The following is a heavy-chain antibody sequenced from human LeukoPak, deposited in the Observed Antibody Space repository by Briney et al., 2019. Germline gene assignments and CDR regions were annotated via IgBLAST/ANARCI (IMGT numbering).Heavy chain of an antibody. D-gene: IGHD2-15*01. J-gene: IGHJ4*02. V-gene: IGHV4-38-2*02. CDR3: ARVVAAACYFDY. CDR1: GYSISSGYY. CDR2: IYHSGTT. Sequence: SETLSLTCTVSGYSISSGYYWGWIRQPPGQGLEWIGGIYHSGTTYYNPSLKSRVTISVDTSKNQFSLKLTSVTAADTAVYYCARVVAAACYFDYWGQGTLVTVSS.